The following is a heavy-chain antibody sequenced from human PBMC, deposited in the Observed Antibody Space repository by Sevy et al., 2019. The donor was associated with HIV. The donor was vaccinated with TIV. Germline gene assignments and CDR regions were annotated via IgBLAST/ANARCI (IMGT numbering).Heavy chain of an antibody. CDR3: ARALVRYCSGGSCLYYYGMDV. Sequence: ASVKLSCKASGYTFTSYAMHWVRQAPGQRLEWMGWINAGNGNTKYSQKFQGRVTITRDTSASTAYMELSSLRSEDTAVYYCARALVRYCSGGSCLYYYGMDVWGQGTTVTVSS. D-gene: IGHD2-15*01. J-gene: IGHJ6*02. V-gene: IGHV1-3*01. CDR1: GYTFTSYA. CDR2: INAGNGNT.